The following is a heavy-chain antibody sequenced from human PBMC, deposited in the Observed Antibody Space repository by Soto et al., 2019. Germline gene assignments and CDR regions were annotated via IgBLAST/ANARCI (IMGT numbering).Heavy chain of an antibody. V-gene: IGHV3-53*02. CDR2: IYSGGST. CDR3: ARDLVDSRPSYDFWSGYYSGMDV. J-gene: IGHJ6*02. Sequence: EVQLVETGGGLIQPGGSLRLSCAASGFTVSSNYMSWVRQAPGKGLEWVSVIYSGGSTYYADSVKGRFTISRDNSKNTLYLQMNSLRAEDTAVYYCARDLVDSRPSYDFWSGYYSGMDVWGQGTTVTVSS. CDR1: GFTVSSNY. D-gene: IGHD3-3*01.